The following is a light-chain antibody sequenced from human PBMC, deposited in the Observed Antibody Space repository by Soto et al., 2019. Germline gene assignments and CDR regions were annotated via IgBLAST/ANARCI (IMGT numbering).Light chain of an antibody. CDR2: KAS. Sequence: DIQMTQSPSTLSASVGDRVTITCRASQSISSRLAWYQQKPGKAPKLLIYKASSLESGVPSRFSGSGSGTEFTLTISSLQPEDFATYYCQQYNSSPWTFGQGIKVEMK. CDR3: QQYNSSPWT. V-gene: IGKV1-5*03. J-gene: IGKJ1*01. CDR1: QSISSR.